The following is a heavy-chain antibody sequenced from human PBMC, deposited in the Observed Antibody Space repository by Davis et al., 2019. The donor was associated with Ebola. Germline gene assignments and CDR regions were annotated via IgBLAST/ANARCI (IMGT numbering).Heavy chain of an antibody. J-gene: IGHJ5*02. CDR3: ARHEYYYDSSGYYSWFDP. CDR2: TYYTGRT. D-gene: IGHD3-22*01. V-gene: IGHV4-39*01. CDR1: AASISSSSYY. Sequence: SQTLSLTCTLSAASISSSSYYWGWTRQPPGKGLEWIGSTYYTGRTYYNPSLKSRVTISVDTSKNQFSLKLSSVTAADMAVYYCARHEYYYDSSGYYSWFDPWGQGTLVTVSS.